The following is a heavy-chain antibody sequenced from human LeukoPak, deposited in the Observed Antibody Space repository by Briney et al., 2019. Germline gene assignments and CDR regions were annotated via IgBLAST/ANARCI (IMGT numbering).Heavy chain of an antibody. CDR1: GGSISSYY. Sequence: PSETLSLTCTVSGGSISSYYWSWLRQPPGKGLEWIGYIYYSGSTNYNPSLKSRVTISVDTSKNQFSLKLSSVTAADTAVYYCARGACSSTSCYIDYYYYYMDVLGKGTTVTVSS. CDR3: ARGACSSTSCYIDYYYYYMDV. V-gene: IGHV4-59*01. J-gene: IGHJ6*03. D-gene: IGHD2-2*02. CDR2: IYYSGST.